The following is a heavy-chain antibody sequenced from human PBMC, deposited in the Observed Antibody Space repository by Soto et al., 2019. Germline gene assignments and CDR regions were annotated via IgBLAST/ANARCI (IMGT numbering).Heavy chain of an antibody. CDR2: IYYSGST. J-gene: IGHJ3*02. CDR1: GGSISSYY. CDR3: ARDSRATDDAFDI. Sequence: SETLSLTCTVSGGSISSYYWSWIRHPPGKGLEWIGYIYYSGSTNYNPSLKSRVTISVDTSKNQFSLKLSSVTAADTAVYYCARDSRATDDAFDIWGQGTMVTVSS. V-gene: IGHV4-59*01. D-gene: IGHD5-12*01.